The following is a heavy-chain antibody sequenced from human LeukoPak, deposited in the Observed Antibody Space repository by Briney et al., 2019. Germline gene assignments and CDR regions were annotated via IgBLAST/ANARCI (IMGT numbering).Heavy chain of an antibody. CDR1: GYTFTGYY. D-gene: IGHD6-6*01. J-gene: IGHJ4*02. CDR2: INPNSGGT. Sequence: GASVKVSCKASGYTFTGYYMHWVRQAPGQGLEWMGWINPNSGGTNYAQKFQGRVTMTRDTSISTAYMELSRLRSDDTAVYYCARDVQSIAARAEEYYFDYWGQGTLVTVSS. CDR3: ARDVQSIAARAEEYYFDY. V-gene: IGHV1-2*02.